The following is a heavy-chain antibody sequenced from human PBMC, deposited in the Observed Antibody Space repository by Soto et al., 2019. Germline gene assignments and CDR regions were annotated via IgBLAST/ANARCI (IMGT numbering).Heavy chain of an antibody. CDR1: GYTFSTYW. V-gene: IGHV3-74*01. Sequence: EVQLVESGGGLVQPGGSLRLSCAASGYTFSTYWMHWVRQAPGKGLVWVSRINSDGSDTDYADSVKGRFTISRDNAKRVLYGQMDSRGAEDTAVNYCARDWLSYEVSYLGYWGQGTLVTVPS. CDR3: ARDWLSYEVSYLGY. J-gene: IGHJ4*02. D-gene: IGHD2-21*01. CDR2: INSDGSDT.